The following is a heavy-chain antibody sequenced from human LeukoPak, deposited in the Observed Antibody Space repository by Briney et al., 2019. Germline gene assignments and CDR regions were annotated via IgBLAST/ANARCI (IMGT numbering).Heavy chain of an antibody. CDR2: IYTSGST. Sequence: SETLSLTCTVSGGSISSHYWSWIRQPAGKGLEWIGRIYTSGSTNYNPSLKSRVTMSVDTSKNQFSLKLSSVTAADTAVYYCARYGSSSWYSYYFDYWGQGTLVTVSS. CDR1: GGSISSHY. J-gene: IGHJ4*02. CDR3: ARYGSSSWYSYYFDY. D-gene: IGHD6-13*01. V-gene: IGHV4-4*07.